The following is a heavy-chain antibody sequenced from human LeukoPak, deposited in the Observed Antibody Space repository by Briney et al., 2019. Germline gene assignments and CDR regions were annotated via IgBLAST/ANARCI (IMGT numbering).Heavy chain of an antibody. CDR1: GFTFSSYS. Sequence: GGSLRLSCVASGFTFSSYSMNWVRQAPGKGLEWVSAISGSGGSTYYADSVKGRFTISRDNSKNTLYLQMNSLRAEDTAVYYCAKGEDTAMAFDYWGQGTLVTVSS. D-gene: IGHD5-18*01. CDR2: ISGSGGST. V-gene: IGHV3-23*01. J-gene: IGHJ4*02. CDR3: AKGEDTAMAFDY.